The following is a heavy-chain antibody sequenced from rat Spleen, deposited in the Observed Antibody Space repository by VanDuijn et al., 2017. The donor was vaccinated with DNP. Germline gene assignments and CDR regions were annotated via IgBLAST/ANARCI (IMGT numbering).Heavy chain of an antibody. CDR3: TRGYGSSTDWFAY. J-gene: IGHJ3*01. CDR1: GFSLTSYN. V-gene: IGHV2-63*01. CDR2: MRYNGDT. D-gene: IGHD1-8*01. Sequence: QVQLKESGPGLVQPSQTLSLTCTVAGFSLTSYNVHWVRQPSGKGLEWMGRMRYNGDTSYNSALKSRLSISRDTSKNQIFLKMNSLQTDDTGTYYCTRGYGSSTDWFAYWGQGTLVTVSS.